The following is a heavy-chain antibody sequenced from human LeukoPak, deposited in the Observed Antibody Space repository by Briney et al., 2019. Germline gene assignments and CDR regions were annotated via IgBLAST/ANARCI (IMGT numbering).Heavy chain of an antibody. J-gene: IGHJ4*02. CDR2: ISGCGGST. Sequence: GGSLRLSCAASGFTFSSYAMSWVRQAPGKGLEWVSAISGCGGSTYYADSVKGRFTISRDNSKNTLYLQMNSLRAEDTAVYYCAKDLKQWLVRGFDYWGQGTLVTVSS. D-gene: IGHD6-19*01. V-gene: IGHV3-23*01. CDR3: AKDLKQWLVRGFDY. CDR1: GFTFSSYA.